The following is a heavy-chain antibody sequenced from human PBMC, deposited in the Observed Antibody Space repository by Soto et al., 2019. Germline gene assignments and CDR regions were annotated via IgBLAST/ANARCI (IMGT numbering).Heavy chain of an antibody. CDR3: ARGGGKQLVPLDY. D-gene: IGHD6-6*01. Sequence: EVQLVESGGGLVKPGGSLRLSCAASGFTFSSYSMNWVRQAPGKGLEWVSSISSSSSYIYYADSVKGRFTISRDNAKNSLYLQMNSLRAEDTAVYYCARGGGKQLVPLDYWGQGTLVTVSS. J-gene: IGHJ4*02. V-gene: IGHV3-21*01. CDR1: GFTFSSYS. CDR2: ISSSSSYI.